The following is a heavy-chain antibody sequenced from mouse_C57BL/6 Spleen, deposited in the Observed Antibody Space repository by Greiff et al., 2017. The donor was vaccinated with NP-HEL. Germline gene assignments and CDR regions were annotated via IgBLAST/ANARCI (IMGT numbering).Heavy chain of an antibody. CDR3: AREAFTTNYFDY. D-gene: IGHD1-1*01. V-gene: IGHV3-6*01. CDR2: ISYDGSN. Sequence: EVKLQESGPGLVKPSQSLSLTCSVTGYSITSGYYWNWIRQFPGNKLEWMGYISYDGSNNYNPSLKNRISITRDTSKNQFFLKLNSVTTEDTATYYCAREAFTTNYFDYWGQGTTLTVSS. J-gene: IGHJ2*01. CDR1: GYSITSGYY.